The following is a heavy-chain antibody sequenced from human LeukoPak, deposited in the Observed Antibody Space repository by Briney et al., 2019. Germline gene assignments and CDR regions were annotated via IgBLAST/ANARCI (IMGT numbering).Heavy chain of an antibody. D-gene: IGHD3-9*01. Sequence: GRSLRLSCAASGFTFSSYGMHWVRQAPGKGLEWVAVISYDGSNKYYADSVKGRFTISRDNSKNTLYLQMNSLRAEDTAVYYCATQRGRWLFPYWGQGTLVTVSS. CDR2: ISYDGSNK. CDR3: ATQRGRWLFPY. J-gene: IGHJ4*02. V-gene: IGHV3-30*03. CDR1: GFTFSSYG.